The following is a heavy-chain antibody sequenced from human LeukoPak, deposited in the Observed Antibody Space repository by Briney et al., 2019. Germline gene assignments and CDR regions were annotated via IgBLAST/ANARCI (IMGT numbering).Heavy chain of an antibody. V-gene: IGHV3-48*03. J-gene: IGHJ3*02. D-gene: IGHD3-10*01. CDR2: IGSSGSAI. Sequence: GGSLRLSCAASGFTFSIYEMNWVRQAPGKGLEWVSYIGSSGSAIYYADSVKGRFTISRDNAKNSLYLQMNSLRAEDTAVYYCARVPRGITMVRGVTGDAFDIWGQGTMVTVSS. CDR3: ARVPRGITMVRGVTGDAFDI. CDR1: GFTFSIYE.